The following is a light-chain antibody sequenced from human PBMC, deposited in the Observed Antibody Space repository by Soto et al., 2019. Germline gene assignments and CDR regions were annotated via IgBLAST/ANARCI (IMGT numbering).Light chain of an antibody. CDR2: DAS. Sequence: DIQMTQSPSSLSASVGDRVTITCQASQDISNYLNWYQQKPGKAPKLLIYDASNLEKGVPSRFSGSGSWTDFTFTISSLQPEDIATYYCQQYDNLPITFGQGTRLEIK. CDR1: QDISNY. J-gene: IGKJ5*01. CDR3: QQYDNLPIT. V-gene: IGKV1-33*01.